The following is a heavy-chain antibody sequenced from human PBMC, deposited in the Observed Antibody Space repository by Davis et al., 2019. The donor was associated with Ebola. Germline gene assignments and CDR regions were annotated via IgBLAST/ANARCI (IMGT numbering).Heavy chain of an antibody. Sequence: GESLKIFCAASGFTFSNYWMHWLRHAPGKGLVWVSRINRDESGTTYADSVKDRLTIPRDNAKNMLYLQMDSLRVEDTAVYYCARVELGLSSRMDVWGQGTTVTVSS. J-gene: IGHJ6*02. V-gene: IGHV3-74*01. CDR1: GFTFSNYW. CDR2: INRDESGT. CDR3: ARVELGLSSRMDV. D-gene: IGHD3-16*02.